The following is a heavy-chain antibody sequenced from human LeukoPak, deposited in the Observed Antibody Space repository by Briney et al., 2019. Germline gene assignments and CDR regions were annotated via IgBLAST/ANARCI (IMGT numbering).Heavy chain of an antibody. CDR1: GGSFSGYY. CDR2: INHSGST. CDR3: ARGLLEYCSSTSCPHYMDV. D-gene: IGHD2-2*01. J-gene: IGHJ6*03. V-gene: IGHV4-34*01. Sequence: SETLSLTCAVYGGSFSGYYWSWIRQPPGKGLEWIGEINHSGSTNYNPSLKSRVTISVDTSKNQFSLKLSSVTAADTAVYYCARGLLEYCSSTSCPHYMDVWGKGTTVTVSS.